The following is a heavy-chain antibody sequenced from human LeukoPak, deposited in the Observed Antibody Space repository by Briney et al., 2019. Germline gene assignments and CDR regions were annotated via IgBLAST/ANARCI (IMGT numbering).Heavy chain of an antibody. CDR3: AQSRGAFDI. J-gene: IGHJ3*02. Sequence: QPGGSLRLSCAASGLTVSGSYMNWVRQAPGKGLEWVSVLYSSGTTYYADSAKGRFTISRDNSKNTLYLQLNSLRAGDTAIYYCAQSRGAFDIWGQGTMVTVSS. D-gene: IGHD3-10*01. CDR1: GLTVSGSY. CDR2: LYSSGTT. V-gene: IGHV3-53*01.